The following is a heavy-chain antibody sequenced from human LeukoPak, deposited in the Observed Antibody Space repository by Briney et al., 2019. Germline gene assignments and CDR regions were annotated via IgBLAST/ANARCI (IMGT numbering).Heavy chain of an antibody. CDR2: ISSNGGST. V-gene: IGHV3-64*01. J-gene: IGHJ4*02. Sequence: GGSLRLSCAASGFTFSSYAMHWVRQAPGKGLEYVSAISSNGGSTYYANSVKGRFTISRDNSKNTLYLQMNSLRAEDTAVYYCAKDDRWAGLDWGQGTLVTVSS. CDR1: GFTFSSYA. CDR3: AKDDRWAGLD. D-gene: IGHD4-23*01.